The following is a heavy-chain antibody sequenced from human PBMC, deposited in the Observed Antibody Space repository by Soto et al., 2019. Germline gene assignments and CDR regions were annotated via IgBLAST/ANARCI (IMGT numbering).Heavy chain of an antibody. CDR1: GSTFTGYF. D-gene: IGHD1-1*01. V-gene: IGHV1-2*04. CDR3: ARVKGTTGTRPYGMDV. J-gene: IGHJ6*02. Sequence: VQLLQSGAEVKKLGASVKVSCRASGSTFTGYFMHWVRQAPGQRLDWMERINPKRGGTNYAKKFQVSVTMTRDTSISTAYMELSRLRSDDTAVYSCARVKGTTGTRPYGMDVWGQGTTVTVS. CDR2: INPKRGGT.